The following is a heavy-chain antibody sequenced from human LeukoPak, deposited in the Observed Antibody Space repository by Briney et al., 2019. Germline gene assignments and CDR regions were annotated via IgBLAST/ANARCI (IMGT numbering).Heavy chain of an antibody. D-gene: IGHD3-3*01. CDR2: INHSGST. Sequence: SETLSLTCAVYGGSFSGYYWSWIRQPPGKGLEWIGEINHSGSTNYNPSLKSRVTISVDTSKNQFSLKLSSVTAADTAVYYYARVSIFGVVGYWGQGTLVTVSS. CDR3: ARVSIFGVVGY. J-gene: IGHJ4*02. CDR1: GGSFSGYY. V-gene: IGHV4-34*01.